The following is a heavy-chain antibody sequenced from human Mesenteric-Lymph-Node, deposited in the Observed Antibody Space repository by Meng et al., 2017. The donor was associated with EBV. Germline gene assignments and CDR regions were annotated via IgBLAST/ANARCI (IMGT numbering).Heavy chain of an antibody. CDR3: ATTTVARFRDFDY. J-gene: IGHJ4*02. D-gene: IGHD4-23*01. Sequence: EVQAVQVGAERKKPATTVKISCKGSGYTFTDYYMHWVQQAPGKGLEWMGLLDPEDEDTVYAEKFQGRVTITADTSTDTAYMELSGLRSEDTAVYYCATTTVARFRDFDYWGQGTLVTVSS. CDR2: LDPEDEDT. CDR1: GYTFTDYY. V-gene: IGHV1-69-2*01.